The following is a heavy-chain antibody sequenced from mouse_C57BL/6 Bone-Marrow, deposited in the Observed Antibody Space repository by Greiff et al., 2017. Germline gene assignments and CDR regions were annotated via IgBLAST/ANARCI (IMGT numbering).Heavy chain of an antibody. V-gene: IGHV14-3*01. J-gene: IGHJ1*03. CDR1: GFNIKNTY. CDR3: ARTPPYYRNWYFDV. CDR2: IDPANGNT. D-gene: IGHD1-1*01. Sequence: DVKLQESVAELVRPGASVKLSCTASGFNIKNTYMHWVKQRPEQGLEWIGRIDPANGNTKYAPKFKGKATITADTSSNTAYLQLSSLTSEDTAIYCCARTPPYYRNWYFDVWGTGTTVTVSS.